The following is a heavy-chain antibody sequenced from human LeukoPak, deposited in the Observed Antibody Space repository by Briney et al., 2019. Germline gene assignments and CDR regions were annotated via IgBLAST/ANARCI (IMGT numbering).Heavy chain of an antibody. CDR3: AKDATNWNPKSNFDY. CDR1: GFTFSSYA. Sequence: EGSLRLSCAASGFTFSSYALSWVRQAPGKGLEWVSGIFGGGGHYTYYADSVKGRFTVSRDNSKSTLYLQMNSLRAEDTALYYCAKDATNWNPKSNFDYWGRGTLVTVSS. J-gene: IGHJ4*02. V-gene: IGHV3-23*01. D-gene: IGHD1-20*01. CDR2: IFGGGGHYT.